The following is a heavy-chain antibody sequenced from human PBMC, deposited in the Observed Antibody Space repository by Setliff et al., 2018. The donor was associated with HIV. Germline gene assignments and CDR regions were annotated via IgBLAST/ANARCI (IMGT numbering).Heavy chain of an antibody. Sequence: GGSLRLSCTASGSTFGSYAMTWVRQSPGRGLEWVSSISASGASIHYGDSVKGRFTISRDNSKNTLSLQMSSLRAEDTAFYYCAKGHTGSYHGNWFDAWGPGTLVTVSS. V-gene: IGHV3-23*01. CDR1: GSTFGSYA. CDR3: AKGHTGSYHGNWFDA. J-gene: IGHJ5*02. CDR2: ISASGASI. D-gene: IGHD1-26*01.